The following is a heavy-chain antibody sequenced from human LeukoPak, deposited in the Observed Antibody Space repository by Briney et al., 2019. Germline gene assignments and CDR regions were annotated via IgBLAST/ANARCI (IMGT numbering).Heavy chain of an antibody. D-gene: IGHD6-13*01. CDR3: ARGQKDNGVSSSWYYYGMDV. Sequence: ASVKVSCKASGYTFTSSDINWVRQATGQGLEWMGWMNPNTGNTEYAQKFQGRDTMTSNTSISTAYMELSSLRSEDTAVYYCARGQKDNGVSSSWYYYGMDVWGQGTTVTVSS. V-gene: IGHV1-8*01. CDR1: GYTFTSSD. CDR2: MNPNTGNT. J-gene: IGHJ6*02.